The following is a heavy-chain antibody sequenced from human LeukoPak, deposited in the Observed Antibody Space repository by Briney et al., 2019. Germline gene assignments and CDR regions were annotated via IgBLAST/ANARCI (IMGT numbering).Heavy chain of an antibody. CDR2: ISSSSSYI. V-gene: IGHV3-21*01. J-gene: IGHJ4*02. CDR3: ARDPSPYYYGSGSPTDY. Sequence: GGSLRLSCAASGFTFSSYSMNWVRQAPGKGLEWVSSISSSSSYIYYADPVKGRFTISRDNAKNSLYLQMNSLRAEGTAVYYCARDPSPYYYGSGSPTDYWGQGTLVTVSS. D-gene: IGHD3-10*01. CDR1: GFTFSSYS.